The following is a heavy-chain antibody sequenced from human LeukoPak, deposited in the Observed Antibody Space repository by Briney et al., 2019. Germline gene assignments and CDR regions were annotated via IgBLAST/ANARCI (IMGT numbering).Heavy chain of an antibody. Sequence: SETLSLTCTVSGGSISSYYWSWIRQTPGKGLDWIGYVFYTGSTSYSPSLKSRVSMSVDTSKNQFSLKLTSVTAADTAVYYCARGGKATVVTMWGQGILVTVSS. J-gene: IGHJ4*02. CDR2: VFYTGST. V-gene: IGHV4-59*12. CDR1: GGSISSYY. CDR3: ARGGKATVVTM. D-gene: IGHD4-23*01.